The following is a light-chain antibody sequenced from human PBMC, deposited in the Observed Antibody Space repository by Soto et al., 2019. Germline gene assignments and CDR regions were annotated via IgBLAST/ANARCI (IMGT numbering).Light chain of an antibody. J-gene: IGLJ3*02. V-gene: IGLV2-14*01. CDR3: SSYTTSTTWV. CDR1: SSDVGAYNY. Sequence: QSALTQPASVSGSPGQSITISCTGTSSDVGAYNYVSWYQQYPGKAPKLMIYAVTNRPSGVSNRFSGSKSGNTASLTISGLQAEDEADYYCSSYTTSTTWVFGGGTKLTVL. CDR2: AVT.